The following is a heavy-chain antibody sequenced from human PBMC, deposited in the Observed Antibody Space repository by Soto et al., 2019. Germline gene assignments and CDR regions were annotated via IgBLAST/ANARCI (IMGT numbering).Heavy chain of an antibody. D-gene: IGHD4-17*01. Sequence: QVQLVQSGAEVKKPGSSVKVSCKASGGTFSSYAISWVRQAPGQGLEWMGGIIPIFGTANYAKKFQGRVTITADESTSTAYMELSSLRSEDTAVYYCARVSRGYGDYVTGYYYGMDVWGQGTTVTVSS. CDR3: ARVSRGYGDYVTGYYYGMDV. CDR2: IIPIFGTA. V-gene: IGHV1-69*01. J-gene: IGHJ6*02. CDR1: GGTFSSYA.